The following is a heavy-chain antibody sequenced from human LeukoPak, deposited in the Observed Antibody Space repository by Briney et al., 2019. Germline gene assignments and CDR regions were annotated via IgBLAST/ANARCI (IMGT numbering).Heavy chain of an antibody. D-gene: IGHD1-20*01. V-gene: IGHV3-21*01. CDR3: ARDDNWNVKPFDL. CDR1: GFTFSFYL. CDR2: ISSSHI. Sequence: PGGSLRLSCTASGFTFSFYLMNWVRQAPGKGLEWVSSISSSHIYYADSLKGRFTVSRDNAKSSLYLQMNNLRAEDTAVYYCARDDNWNVKPFDLWGQGTLVTVSS. J-gene: IGHJ4*02.